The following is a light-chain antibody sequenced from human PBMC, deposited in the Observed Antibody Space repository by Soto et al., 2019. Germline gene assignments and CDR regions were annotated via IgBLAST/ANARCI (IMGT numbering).Light chain of an antibody. CDR1: QSISSW. J-gene: IGKJ2*01. V-gene: IGKV1-5*01. CDR3: QQYNSYHT. CDR2: DAS. Sequence: DIQMTQSPSTLSASVGDRVTITCRASQSISSWLAWYQQKPGKAPKLLIYDASSLESGVPSRFSGSRSGTEFILTISSLQPDDFATYYCQQYNSYHTFGQGTKLEIK.